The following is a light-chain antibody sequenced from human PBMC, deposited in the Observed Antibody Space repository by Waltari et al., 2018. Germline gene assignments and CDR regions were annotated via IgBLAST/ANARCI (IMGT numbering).Light chain of an antibody. J-gene: IGKJ4*01. Sequence: DIQLTQSPSFLSASVGDRVTITCRASQGIRSSLTWYQLKPGKAPMLLIYAASTLQAGVPSRFSASGSGTDFTLTISSLQPEDVAMYYCQQFDIYPSTFGGGTKVEIK. CDR2: AAS. V-gene: IGKV1-9*01. CDR1: QGIRSS. CDR3: QQFDIYPST.